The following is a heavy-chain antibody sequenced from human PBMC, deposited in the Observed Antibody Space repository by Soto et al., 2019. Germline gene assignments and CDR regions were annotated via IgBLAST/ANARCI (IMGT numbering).Heavy chain of an antibody. CDR2: ISAYNGNT. Sequence: GASVKVSCKASGYTLTSYGISWVRQAPGQGLEWMGWISAYNGNTNYAQKLQGRVTMTTDTSTSTAYMELRSLRSDDTAVYYCAVIGYCSSTSCREYYFDYWGQGTLVTVSS. J-gene: IGHJ4*02. CDR3: AVIGYCSSTSCREYYFDY. CDR1: GYTLTSYG. D-gene: IGHD2-2*01. V-gene: IGHV1-18*01.